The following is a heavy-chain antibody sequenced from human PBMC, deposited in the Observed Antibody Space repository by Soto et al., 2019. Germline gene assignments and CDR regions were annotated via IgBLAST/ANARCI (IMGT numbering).Heavy chain of an antibody. CDR3: ARGRWELATGFDY. V-gene: IGHV4-39*07. Sequence: SETLSLTCTVSGGSIRSSSYYWGWIRQPPGKGLEWIGSIYYNGNTYYNPSFMGRVTVSVDTSKNQVSLKLTSVTATDMAVYYCARGRWELATGFDYWGLGTLVTVSS. D-gene: IGHD1-26*01. J-gene: IGHJ4*02. CDR2: IYYNGNT. CDR1: GGSIRSSSYY.